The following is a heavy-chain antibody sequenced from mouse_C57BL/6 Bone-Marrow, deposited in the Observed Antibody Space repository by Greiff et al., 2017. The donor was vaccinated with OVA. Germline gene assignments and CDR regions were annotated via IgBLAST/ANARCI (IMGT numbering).Heavy chain of an antibody. CDR2: ISYDGSN. V-gene: IGHV3-6*01. CDR1: GYSITSGYY. Sequence: EVQLQQSGPGLVKPSQSLSLTCSVTGYSITSGYYWNWIRQFPGNKLEWMGYISYDGSNNYNPSLKNRISITRDTSKNQFFLKLNSVTTEDTATYYCAREYYRYFDVWGTGTTVTVSS. D-gene: IGHD2-12*01. CDR3: AREYYRYFDV. J-gene: IGHJ1*03.